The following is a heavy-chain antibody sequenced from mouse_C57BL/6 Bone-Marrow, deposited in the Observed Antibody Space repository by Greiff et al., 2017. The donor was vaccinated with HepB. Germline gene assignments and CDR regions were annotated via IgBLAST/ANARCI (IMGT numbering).Heavy chain of an antibody. J-gene: IGHJ1*03. D-gene: IGHD1-1*01. CDR1: GYTFTSYW. V-gene: IGHV1-55*01. Sequence: QVQLQQPGAELVKPGASVKMSCKASGYTFTSYWITWVKQRPGQGLEWIGDIYPGSGSTNYNEKFKSKATLTVDTSSSTAYMQLSSLTSEDSAVYYCARMRYYGSTPYWYFDVWGTGTTVTVSS. CDR3: ARMRYYGSTPYWYFDV. CDR2: IYPGSGST.